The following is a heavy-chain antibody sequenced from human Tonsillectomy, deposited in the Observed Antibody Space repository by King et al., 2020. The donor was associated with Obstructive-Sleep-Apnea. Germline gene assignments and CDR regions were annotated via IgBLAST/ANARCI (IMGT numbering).Heavy chain of an antibody. Sequence: QVQLVESGAEVKKPGASVKVSCKASGYTFTGYFMHWVRQAPGQGLEWMGWINPNSGGTDSAQKFQGRVTMTRDTSISTAYMELSTLGSDDTAVYYCARAGRIYDSSGYTYFSDNWGQGTLVTVSS. J-gene: IGHJ4*02. D-gene: IGHD3-22*01. CDR2: INPNSGGT. CDR3: ARAGRIYDSSGYTYFSDN. CDR1: GYTFTGYF. V-gene: IGHV1-2*02.